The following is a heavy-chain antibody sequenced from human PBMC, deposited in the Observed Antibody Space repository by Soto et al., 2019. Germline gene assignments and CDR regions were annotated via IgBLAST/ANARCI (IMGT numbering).Heavy chain of an antibody. V-gene: IGHV3-49*03. CDR2: IRSKAYGGTT. D-gene: IGHD2-15*01. CDR3: TRDSVVVVVAAPEYYMDV. J-gene: IGHJ6*03. Sequence: PGGSLRLSCTASGFTFGDYTMSWFRQAPGKGLEWVGFIRSKAYGGTTEYAASVKGRFTISRDDSKSIAYLQMNSLKTEDTAVYYCTRDSVVVVVAAPEYYMDVWGKGTTVTVSS. CDR1: GFTFGDYT.